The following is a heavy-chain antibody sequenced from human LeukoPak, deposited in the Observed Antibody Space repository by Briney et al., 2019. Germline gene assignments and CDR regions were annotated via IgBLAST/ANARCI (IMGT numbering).Heavy chain of an antibody. Sequence: GGSLRLSCAASGFTFSSYAMRWVRQAPGKGLEWVAVISYDGSNKYYADSVKGRFTISRDNSKNTLYLQMNSLRAEDTAVYYCASPVEEYDSSGYLILRWGQGTLVTVSS. CDR3: ASPVEEYDSSGYLILR. CDR1: GFTFSSYA. V-gene: IGHV3-30-3*01. J-gene: IGHJ4*02. D-gene: IGHD3-22*01. CDR2: ISYDGSNK.